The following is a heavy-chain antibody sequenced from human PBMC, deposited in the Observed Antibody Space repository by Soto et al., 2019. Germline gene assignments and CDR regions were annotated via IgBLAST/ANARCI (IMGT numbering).Heavy chain of an antibody. CDR1: GFTFSSYD. CDR2: ISFDGTEK. CDR3: ARDPRRAFSNGNYYYYGLDV. V-gene: IGHV3-30*09. D-gene: IGHD2-8*01. J-gene: IGHJ6*02. Sequence: QVQLVESGGGVVQPGGSLRLSCAVSGFTFSSYDMHWVRQAPGMGLEWIAFISFDGTEKHYGNSVTGRIAISRDNSKNTLYLPLMRLREGDTAMYYCARDPRRAFSNGNYYYYGLDVWGLGTAVTVSS.